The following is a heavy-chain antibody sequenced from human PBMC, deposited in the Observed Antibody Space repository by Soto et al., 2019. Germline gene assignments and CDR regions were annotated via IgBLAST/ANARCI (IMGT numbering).Heavy chain of an antibody. Sequence: WTWIRQPAGKGLEWIGRIYTTGSTNYNPSLKSRVTMSIDTSTNQFSLKLNSVTAADTAVYYCARLGTNGQTLDYWGQGTLVTVSS. V-gene: IGHV4-4*07. CDR3: ARLGTNGQTLDY. J-gene: IGHJ4*02. CDR2: IYTTGST. D-gene: IGHD3-16*01.